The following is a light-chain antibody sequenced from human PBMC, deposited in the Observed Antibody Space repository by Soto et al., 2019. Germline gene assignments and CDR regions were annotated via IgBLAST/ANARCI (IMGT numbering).Light chain of an antibody. CDR3: QQRRNWPLG. CDR2: DAS. J-gene: IGKJ1*01. Sequence: EIVLTQSPHTLSLSPGESATLSCRASRSVSSSYLAWYQQRPGQAPRLLIYDASNRASGVPARFSGSGSGTDFTLTISDLEPADFGLYYCQQRRNWPLGFGQGTKVEIK. V-gene: IGKV3-11*01. CDR1: RSVSSSY.